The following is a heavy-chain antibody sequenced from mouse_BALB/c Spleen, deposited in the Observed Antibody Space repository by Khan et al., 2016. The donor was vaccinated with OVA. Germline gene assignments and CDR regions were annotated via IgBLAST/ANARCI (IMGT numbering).Heavy chain of an antibody. Sequence: EVQLQESGPGLVKPSQSLSLTCTVTGYSITSNYAWNWIRQFPGNKLEWMGYISYSGSTSYNPSLNSRISITRDTSKNQFFLQLSSVTTEDTATYYCARGNYYGYAMDYWGQGTSVTVSS. CDR2: ISYSGST. CDR3: ARGNYYGYAMDY. J-gene: IGHJ4*01. V-gene: IGHV3-2*02. CDR1: GYSITSNYA. D-gene: IGHD1-1*01.